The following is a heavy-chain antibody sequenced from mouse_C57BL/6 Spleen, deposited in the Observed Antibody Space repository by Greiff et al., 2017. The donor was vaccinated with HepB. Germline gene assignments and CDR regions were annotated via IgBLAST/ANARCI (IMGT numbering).Heavy chain of an antibody. CDR3: ARKGAAMDY. J-gene: IGHJ4*01. V-gene: IGHV1-75*01. Sequence: VQLQQSGPELVKPGASVKISCKASGYTFTDYYINWVKQRPGQGLEWIGWIFPGSGSTYYNEKFKGKATLTVDKSSSTAYMLLRSLASEDSAIYFGARKGAAMDYWGQGTSVTVSS. CDR1: GYTFTDYY. CDR2: IFPGSGST.